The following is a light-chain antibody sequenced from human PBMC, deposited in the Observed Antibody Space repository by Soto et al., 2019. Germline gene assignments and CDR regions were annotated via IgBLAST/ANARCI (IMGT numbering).Light chain of an antibody. CDR1: HIINSY. V-gene: IGKV3-11*01. Sequence: EIVLTQSPVTLSLSPGERATLSCRASHIINSYLAWYQQKPGQAPRLLISDASNRATGIPARFSGSGSGTDFTLTISSLEPEDFAVYYCQQRKSWPITFGQGTRLEIK. J-gene: IGKJ5*01. CDR2: DAS. CDR3: QQRKSWPIT.